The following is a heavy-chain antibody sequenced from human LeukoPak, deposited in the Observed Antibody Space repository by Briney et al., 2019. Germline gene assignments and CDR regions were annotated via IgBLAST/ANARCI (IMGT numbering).Heavy chain of an antibody. Sequence: PVGSLRLSCAASGFTFSDSFMSWIRQAPGKGLEWVSSISTSSSYTDYADSVKGRFTISRDNAKNSLYLQMNSLRAEDTAVYYCARKYSGYEYFDYWGQGTLVTVSS. CDR1: GFTFSDSF. V-gene: IGHV3-11*03. CDR2: ISTSSSYT. D-gene: IGHD5-12*01. CDR3: ARKYSGYEYFDY. J-gene: IGHJ4*02.